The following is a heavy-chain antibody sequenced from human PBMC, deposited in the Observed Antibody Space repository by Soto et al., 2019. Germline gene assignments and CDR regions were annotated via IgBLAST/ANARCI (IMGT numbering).Heavy chain of an antibody. J-gene: IGHJ4*02. CDR1: GYSISSKNW. V-gene: IGHV4-28*01. Sequence: QVQLQESGPGLVKPSDTLSLTCAVSGYSISSKNWWGWIRQPPGKGLEWIGYIYYSGSTHYNPSLKSRVAMSVDTSKNQFSLELRSVTAVATAVYYCARKVDGKNPFDYWGQGTLVTVSS. CDR2: IYYSGST. CDR3: ARKVDGKNPFDY.